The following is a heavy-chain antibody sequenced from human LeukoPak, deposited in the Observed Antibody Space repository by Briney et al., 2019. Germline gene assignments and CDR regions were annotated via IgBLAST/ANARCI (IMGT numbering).Heavy chain of an antibody. D-gene: IGHD5-18*01. J-gene: IGHJ4*02. Sequence: ASVKVSCKASGYTFTSYDINWVRQAPGQGLEWMGWISAYNGNTNYAQKLQGRVTMTTDTSTSTAYMELRSLRSEDMAVYYCARGYSYGYVDYWGQGTLVTVSS. CDR1: GYTFTSYD. V-gene: IGHV1-18*03. CDR3: ARGYSYGYVDY. CDR2: ISAYNGNT.